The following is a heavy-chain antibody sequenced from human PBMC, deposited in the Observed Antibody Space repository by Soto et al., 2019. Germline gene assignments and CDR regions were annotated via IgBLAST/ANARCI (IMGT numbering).Heavy chain of an antibody. CDR1: GYSFTSYW. J-gene: IGHJ4*02. CDR3: ARHKPGPVGMAEKLDY. V-gene: IGHV5-51*01. CDR2: IYPGDSDT. Sequence: GESLKISCKGSGYSFTSYWIGWVRQMPGKGLEWMGIIYPGDSDTRYSPSFQGQVTISADKSISTAYLQWSSLKASDTAMYYCARHKPGPVGMAEKLDYWGQGTLVTVSS. D-gene: IGHD6-13*01.